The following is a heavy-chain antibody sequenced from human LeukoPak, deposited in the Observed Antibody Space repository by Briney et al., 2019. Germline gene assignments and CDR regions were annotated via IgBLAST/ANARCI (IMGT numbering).Heavy chain of an antibody. CDR2: IRPSGDNT. Sequence: GGSLRLSCAASGFTFSSYDMTWVRQAPGRGLEWVSSIRPSGDNTYYGDSVKGRFTISRDNSKNTVYLQMNNMRVDDTAIYCCARVAGWHWFDPWGQGTLVTVSS. J-gene: IGHJ5*02. V-gene: IGHV3-23*01. D-gene: IGHD6-19*01. CDR3: ARVAGWHWFDP. CDR1: GFTFSSYD.